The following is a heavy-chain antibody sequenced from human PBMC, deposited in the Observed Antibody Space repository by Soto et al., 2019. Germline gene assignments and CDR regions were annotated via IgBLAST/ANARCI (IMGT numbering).Heavy chain of an antibody. CDR2: IYPGDSDT. Sequence: PGESLKISCKGSGYSFTSYWIGWVRQMPGKGLEWMGIIYPGDSDTRYSPSFQGQVTISADKSISTAYLQWSSLKASDTAMYYCARVENDYGEQYYFNYWGPGTLVTVSS. CDR3: ARVENDYGEQYYFNY. CDR1: GYSFTSYW. V-gene: IGHV5-51*01. J-gene: IGHJ4*02. D-gene: IGHD4-17*01.